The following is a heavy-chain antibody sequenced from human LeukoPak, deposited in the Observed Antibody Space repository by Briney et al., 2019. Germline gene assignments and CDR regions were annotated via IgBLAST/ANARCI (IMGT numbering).Heavy chain of an antibody. CDR2: ISYDGSNK. D-gene: IGHD2-15*01. CDR1: GFTFSSYA. CDR3: ASLCSGGSCYPNHQPFDY. V-gene: IGHV3-30-3*01. Sequence: PGGSLRLSCAASGFTFSSYAMHWVRQAPGKGLEWVAVISYDGSNKYYADSVKGRFTIPRDNSKNTLYLQMNSLRAEDTAVYYCASLCSGGSCYPNHQPFDYCGQGTLVTVSS. J-gene: IGHJ4*02.